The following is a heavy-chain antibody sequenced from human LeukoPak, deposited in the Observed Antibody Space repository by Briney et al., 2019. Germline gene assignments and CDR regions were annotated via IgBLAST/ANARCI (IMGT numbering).Heavy chain of an antibody. CDR1: GFSLSTSGVG. D-gene: IGHD1-26*01. J-gene: IGHJ4*02. CDR2: IYWNDDK. V-gene: IGHV2-5*01. Sequence: SGPTLVKPTQTLTLTCTFSGFSLSTSGVGVGWIRQLPGKALEWLALIYWNDDKRYSPSLKSRLTITKDTSKNQVVLTMTNMDPVDTATYYCAHIRTTGIVGAEFDYWGQGTLVTVSS. CDR3: AHIRTTGIVGAEFDY.